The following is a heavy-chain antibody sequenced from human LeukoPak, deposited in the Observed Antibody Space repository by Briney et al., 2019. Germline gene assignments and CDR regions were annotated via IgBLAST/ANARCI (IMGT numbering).Heavy chain of an antibody. CDR1: GGSISSYY. CDR2: IYYSGST. J-gene: IGHJ3*02. V-gene: IGHV4-59*08. D-gene: IGHD3-16*01. CDR3: ARRKRFYDAFDI. Sequence: PSETLSLTCTVSGGSISSYYWSWIRQPPGKGLEWIGYIYYSGSTNYNPSLKSRVTISVDTSKNQFSLKLSSVTAADTAVYYCARRKRFYDAFDIWGQGTMVTVSS.